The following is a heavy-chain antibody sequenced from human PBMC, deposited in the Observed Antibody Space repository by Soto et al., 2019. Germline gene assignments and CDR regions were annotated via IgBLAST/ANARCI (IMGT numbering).Heavy chain of an antibody. CDR3: VRASPGFYFDS. J-gene: IGHJ4*02. D-gene: IGHD3-3*01. CDR2: IHYSGYT. Sequence: QVQLQESGPGLVKPSQTLSLTCTVSGDSISTGGYYWNWIRQHPGKGLEWIGYIHYSGYTYYSPSLKSRVIMSVDTSKSQFSLKLSSVTAADTAVYYCVRASPGFYFDSWGQGTLVTVSS. V-gene: IGHV4-31*03. CDR1: GDSISTGGYY.